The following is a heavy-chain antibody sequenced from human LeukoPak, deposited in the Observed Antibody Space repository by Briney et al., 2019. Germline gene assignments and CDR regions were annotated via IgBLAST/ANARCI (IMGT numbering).Heavy chain of an antibody. CDR1: GGSISSGSYY. D-gene: IGHD6-19*01. J-gene: IGHJ4*02. Sequence: SQTLSLTCAVSGGSISSGSYYWSWIRQPAGKGLEWIGRIYTSGSTNYNPSLKSRVTMSVDTSKNQFSLKLSSVTAADTAVYYCARGAPSMYSSGWYYFDYWGQGTLVTVSS. CDR3: ARGAPSMYSSGWYYFDY. CDR2: IYTSGST. V-gene: IGHV4-61*02.